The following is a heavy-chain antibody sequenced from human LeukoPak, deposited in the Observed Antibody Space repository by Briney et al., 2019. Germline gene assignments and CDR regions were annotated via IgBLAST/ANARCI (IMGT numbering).Heavy chain of an antibody. J-gene: IGHJ4*02. D-gene: IGHD3-22*01. Sequence: GGSLRLSCAASGFTVSSNYMSWVRQAPGKGLEWVAGISDSGGRTNYADSVKGRFTISRDNPKNTLYLQMNSLRAEDTAVYFCAKRGVVIRVILVGFHKEANYFDSWGQGALVTVSS. CDR1: GFTVSSNY. CDR3: AKRGVVIRVILVGFHKEANYFDS. V-gene: IGHV3-23*01. CDR2: ISDSGGRT.